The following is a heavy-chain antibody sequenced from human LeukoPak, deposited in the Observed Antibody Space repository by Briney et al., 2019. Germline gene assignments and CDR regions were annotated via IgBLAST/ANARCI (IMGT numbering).Heavy chain of an antibody. CDR2: ISHHGSNE. Sequence: GGSLRLSCEASGFTFSTYPMHWVRQAPDKGLEWVAMISHHGSNEYYADSVKGRFTISRDNSKNTVYLQMNNPRVGDTAIYYCARVHDTTGYYHYFDSWGQGTLVTVSS. J-gene: IGHJ4*02. V-gene: IGHV3-30*14. CDR3: ARVHDTTGYYHYFDS. CDR1: GFTFSTYP. D-gene: IGHD3-9*01.